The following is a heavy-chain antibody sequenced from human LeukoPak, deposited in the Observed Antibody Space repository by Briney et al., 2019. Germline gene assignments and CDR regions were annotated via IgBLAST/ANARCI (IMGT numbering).Heavy chain of an antibody. CDR3: ARDRASTAMAYFDY. Sequence: SVKVSCKASGGTFSSYAISWVRQAPGQGLEWLGRIIPIFGTANYAQKFQGRVTITTDESTSTAYMELSSLRSEDTAVYYCARDRASTAMAYFDYWGQGTLVTVSS. J-gene: IGHJ4*02. D-gene: IGHD5-18*01. CDR2: IIPIFGTA. V-gene: IGHV1-69*05. CDR1: GGTFSSYA.